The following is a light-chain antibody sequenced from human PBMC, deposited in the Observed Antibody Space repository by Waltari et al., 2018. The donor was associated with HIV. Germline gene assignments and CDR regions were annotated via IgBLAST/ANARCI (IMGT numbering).Light chain of an antibody. V-gene: IGKV1-39*01. J-gene: IGKJ2*02. Sequence: DIQMTQSPSSLSASVGDRVTITCRTSQSIGSYLNWYQQKPGKAPKLLIYVASFLHSGVPSRFSGSGSGTHFTLTSSSLQSDDFATYYCQQTNGSRECTFGQGTKLEIK. CDR1: QSIGSY. CDR3: QQTNGSRECT. CDR2: VAS.